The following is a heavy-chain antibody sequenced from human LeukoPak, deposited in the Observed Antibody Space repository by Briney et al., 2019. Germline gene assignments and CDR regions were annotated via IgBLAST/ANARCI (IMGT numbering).Heavy chain of an antibody. CDR1: GGSISSSSYY. D-gene: IGHD3-9*01. Sequence: SETLSLTCTVSGGSISSSSYYWGWIRQPPGKGLEWIGSIYYSGSTYYNPSLKSRVTISVDTSKNQFSLKLSSVTAADTAVYYCAGRPYDDIMTGPDGAFDIWGQGTMVTVSS. CDR2: IYYSGST. CDR3: AGRPYDDIMTGPDGAFDI. V-gene: IGHV4-39*01. J-gene: IGHJ3*02.